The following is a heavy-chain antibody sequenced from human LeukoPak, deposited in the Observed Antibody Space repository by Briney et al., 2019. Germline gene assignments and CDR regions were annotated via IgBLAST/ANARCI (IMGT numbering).Heavy chain of an antibody. D-gene: IGHD3-10*01. CDR1: GFTISTYG. Sequence: GGSLRLSCAASGFTISTYGMSWVRQAPGKGLEWVSSISGGSTYYADSVKGRFTISRDNSKNTVSLQMNSLRAEDAAVYYCAKSVYHSGNYWGQGTLVTVSS. J-gene: IGHJ4*02. V-gene: IGHV3-23*01. CDR3: AKSVYHSGNY. CDR2: ISGGST.